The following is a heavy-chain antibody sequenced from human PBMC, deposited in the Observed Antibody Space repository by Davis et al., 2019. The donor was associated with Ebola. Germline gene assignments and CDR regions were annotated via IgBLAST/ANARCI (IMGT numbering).Heavy chain of an antibody. CDR1: GFTFDAYA. Sequence: GGSLRLSCAASGFTFDAYAMHWVRQAPGKGLEWVSGISWNSGSIGYADSVKGRFTISRDNAKNSLYLQMNSLRAEDTALYYCAGSVAMGPFDYWGQGTLVTVSS. V-gene: IGHV3-9*01. CDR2: ISWNSGSI. D-gene: IGHD2-2*01. CDR3: AGSVAMGPFDY. J-gene: IGHJ4*02.